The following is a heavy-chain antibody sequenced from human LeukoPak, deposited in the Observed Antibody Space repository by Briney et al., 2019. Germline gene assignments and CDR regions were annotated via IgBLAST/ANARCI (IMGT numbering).Heavy chain of an antibody. J-gene: IGHJ3*02. V-gene: IGHV3-21*01. CDR3: ARGCSSTSCYSSPGAFDI. Sequence: GGSLRLSCAASGFTFSSYSMNWVRQAPGKGLEWVSSISSSSSYIYYADSVKGRFTISRDNAKNSLYLQMNSLRAEDTAVYYCARGCSSTSCYSSPGAFDIWGRGTMVTVSS. D-gene: IGHD2-2*01. CDR1: GFTFSSYS. CDR2: ISSSSSYI.